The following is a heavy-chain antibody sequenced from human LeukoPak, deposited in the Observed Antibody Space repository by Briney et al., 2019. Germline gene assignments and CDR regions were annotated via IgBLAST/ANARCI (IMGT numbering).Heavy chain of an antibody. V-gene: IGHV3-30*02. CDR2: IRYDGSNK. CDR1: GFTFSSYG. J-gene: IGHJ4*02. Sequence: GGSLRLSCAASGFTFSSYGMHWVRQAPGKGLEWVAFIRYDGSNKYYADSVKGRFTISRDNSKNTLYLQMNSLRAEDTALYFCSRGGIIVVRAAFFDSWGQGTLVTVSS. D-gene: IGHD2-15*01. CDR3: SRGGIIVVRAAFFDS.